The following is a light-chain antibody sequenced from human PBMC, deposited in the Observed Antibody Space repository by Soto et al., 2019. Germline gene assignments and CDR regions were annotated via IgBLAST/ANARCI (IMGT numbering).Light chain of an antibody. CDR2: EGS. V-gene: IGLV2-23*01. CDR3: CSYAGSSYV. CDR1: SSDVGSYNL. J-gene: IGLJ1*01. Sequence: QSVLTQPASVSGSPGQSITISCTGTSSDVGSYNLVSWYQQHPGKAPKLMIYEGSKRPSGVSNRFSGSKSGNTASLTISGLQAEDEADYYCCSYAGSSYVFGTGTKLTFL.